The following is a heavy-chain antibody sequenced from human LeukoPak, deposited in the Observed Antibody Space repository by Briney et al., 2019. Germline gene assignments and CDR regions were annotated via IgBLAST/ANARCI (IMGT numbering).Heavy chain of an antibody. CDR2: IIPIFGTA. CDR3: ASTYYYDSSGYYRAEYFQH. CDR1: GGTFSGYA. Sequence: SVTVSCKASGGTFSGYAISWVRQAPGQGLEWMGGIIPIFGTANYAQKFQGRVTITADESTSTAYMELSSLRSEDTAVYYCASTYYYDSSGYYRAEYFQHWGQGTLVTVSS. D-gene: IGHD3-22*01. V-gene: IGHV1-69*13. J-gene: IGHJ1*01.